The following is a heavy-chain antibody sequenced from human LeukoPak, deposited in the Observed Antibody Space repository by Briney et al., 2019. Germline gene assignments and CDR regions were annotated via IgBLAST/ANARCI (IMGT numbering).Heavy chain of an antibody. J-gene: IGHJ4*02. CDR1: GGSISSYY. V-gene: IGHV4-4*07. Sequence: SETLSLTCTVSGGSISSYYWSWIRQPAGKGLEWIGHIYTSGSTNYNPSLKSRVTMSVDTSKNQFSLKLSSVTAADTAVYYCASGNDILTGYYTWGQGTLVTVSS. D-gene: IGHD3-9*01. CDR2: IYTSGST. CDR3: ASGNDILTGYYT.